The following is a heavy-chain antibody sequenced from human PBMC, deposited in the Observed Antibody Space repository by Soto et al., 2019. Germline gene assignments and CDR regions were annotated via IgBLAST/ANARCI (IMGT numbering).Heavy chain of an antibody. CDR2: IIPIFGTA. V-gene: IGHV1-69*06. D-gene: IGHD1-26*01. CDR1: GGTFSSYA. CDR3: ARGGLLSSFQFGY. Sequence: SVKVSCKASGGTFSSYAISWVRQAPGQGLEWMGGIIPIFGTANYAQKFQGRVTITADKSTSTAYMELSSLRSEDTAVYYCARGGLLSSFQFGYWGQGTLVTVSS. J-gene: IGHJ4*02.